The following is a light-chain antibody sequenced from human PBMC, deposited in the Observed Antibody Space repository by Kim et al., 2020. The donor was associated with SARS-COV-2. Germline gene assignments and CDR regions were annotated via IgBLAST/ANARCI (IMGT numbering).Light chain of an antibody. CDR3: QVWDSSSDHPV. CDR1: NIGSKS. Sequence: PGKTAQITCGGNNIGSKSVPWYQQKPGQAPVLVIYYDSDRPSGIPERFSGSNSGNTATLTISRVEAGDEADYYCQVWDSSSDHPVFGGGTQLTVL. J-gene: IGLJ2*01. V-gene: IGLV3-21*04. CDR2: YDS.